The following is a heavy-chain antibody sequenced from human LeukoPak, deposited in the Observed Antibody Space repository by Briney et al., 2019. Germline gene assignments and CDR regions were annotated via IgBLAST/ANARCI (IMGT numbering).Heavy chain of an antibody. V-gene: IGHV3-7*04. CDR3: ARGITMAN. CDR1: GFTFSNYW. D-gene: IGHD3-10*01. CDR2: IKQDGSER. Sequence: PGGSLRLSCAASGFTFSNYWMTWVRQAPGKGLERVANIKQDGSERDYVDSVKGRFTISRDDAKNSLYLQMNSLRAEDTAVYYCARGITMANWGQGTLVTVSS. J-gene: IGHJ4*02.